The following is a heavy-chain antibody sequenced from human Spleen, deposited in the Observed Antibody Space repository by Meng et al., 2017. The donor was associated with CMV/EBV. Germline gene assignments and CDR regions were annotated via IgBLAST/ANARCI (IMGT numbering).Heavy chain of an antibody. D-gene: IGHD3-3*01. Sequence: ASVKVSCKASGYTFSGYDISWVRQAPGQGLEWMEWISGCSGYTRYAQKVQGRVTMTTDTSTSTAYMELRSLRSDDTAVYYCARVRFLEWLFHDYWGQGTLVTVSS. V-gene: IGHV1-18*01. CDR1: GYTFSGYD. J-gene: IGHJ4*02. CDR2: ISGCSGYT. CDR3: ARVRFLEWLFHDY.